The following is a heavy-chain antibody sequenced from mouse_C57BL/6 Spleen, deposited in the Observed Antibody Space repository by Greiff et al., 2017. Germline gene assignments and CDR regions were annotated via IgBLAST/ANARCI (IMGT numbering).Heavy chain of an antibody. V-gene: IGHV1-69*01. J-gene: IGHJ2*01. CDR1: GYTFTSYW. CDR2: IDPSDSYT. CDR3: ARDYYGSSYYFDY. Sequence: QVQLQQPGAELVMPGASVKLSCKASGYTFTSYWMHWVKQRPGQGLEWIGEIDPSDSYTNYNQKFKGKSTFTVDKSSSTAYMQLSSLTSEDSAVYYCARDYYGSSYYFDYWGQGTTLTVSS. D-gene: IGHD1-1*01.